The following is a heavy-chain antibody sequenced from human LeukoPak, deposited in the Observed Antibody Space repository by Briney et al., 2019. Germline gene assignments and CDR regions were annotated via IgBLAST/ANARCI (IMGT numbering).Heavy chain of an antibody. J-gene: IGHJ4*02. V-gene: IGHV1-69*13. Sequence: ASVKVSCKASGGTFSSYAINWVRQAPGQGLEWMGGIIPIFGTANYAQKFQGRVTITADESTSTAYMELSSLRSEDTAVYYCAREPVGATSPYFDYWGQGTLVTVSS. CDR1: GGTFSSYA. CDR2: IIPIFGTA. CDR3: AREPVGATSPYFDY. D-gene: IGHD1-26*01.